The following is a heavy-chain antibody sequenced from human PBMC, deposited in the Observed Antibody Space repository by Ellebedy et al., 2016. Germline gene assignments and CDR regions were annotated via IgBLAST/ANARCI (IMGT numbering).Heavy chain of an antibody. V-gene: IGHV4-39*07. D-gene: IGHD2-15*01. J-gene: IGHJ4*02. Sequence: SETLSLTXTVSGDSASNNEYYWGWIRQTPGKGLEWIGSVYYTGTTYYNLSLKGRFTVSIDTSSNRFSLDVTSVTVADTALYFCMRQSRCSSPGSCLLDNWGRGTLVAVSS. CDR3: MRQSRCSSPGSCLLDN. CDR1: GDSASNNEYY. CDR2: VYYTGTT.